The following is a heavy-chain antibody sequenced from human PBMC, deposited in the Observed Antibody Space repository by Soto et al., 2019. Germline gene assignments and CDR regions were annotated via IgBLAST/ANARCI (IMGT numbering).Heavy chain of an antibody. CDR2: INPNSGGT. Sequence: ASLKVSCKASGYTFTGYYMHWVRQAPGQGLEWMGWINPNSGGTNYAQKFQGRVTMTRDTSTSTVYMELSSLRSEDTAVYYCARPWYSSSWPLFDYWGQGTLVTVSS. D-gene: IGHD6-13*01. V-gene: IGHV1-2*02. J-gene: IGHJ4*02. CDR3: ARPWYSSSWPLFDY. CDR1: GYTFTGYY.